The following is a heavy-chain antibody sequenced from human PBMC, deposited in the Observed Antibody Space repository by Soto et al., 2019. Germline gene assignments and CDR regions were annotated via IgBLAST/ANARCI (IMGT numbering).Heavy chain of an antibody. J-gene: IGHJ6*02. Sequence: PGGSLRLSCAASGFTFSSYAMSWVRQAPGKGLEWVSAISGSGGSTYYADSVKGRFTISRDNSKNTLYLQMNSLRAEDTAVYYCAKHVTRGSGSYYSSYYYGMDVWGQGTTVTVSS. V-gene: IGHV3-23*01. CDR2: ISGSGGST. CDR1: GFTFSSYA. D-gene: IGHD3-10*01. CDR3: AKHVTRGSGSYYSSYYYGMDV.